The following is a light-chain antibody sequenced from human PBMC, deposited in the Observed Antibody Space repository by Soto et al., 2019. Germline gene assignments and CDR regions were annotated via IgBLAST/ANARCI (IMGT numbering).Light chain of an antibody. J-gene: IGKJ1*01. CDR1: QSMSSW. CDR3: QQYSVNQGT. V-gene: IGKV1-5*01. Sequence: DIQMTQSPSTLSASAGDTVTITCRASQSMSSWLAWYQQKPGKAPQLLIYDASSLESGVPSRFSGSESGTEFTLTISSLQPDDVATYYCQQYSVNQGTFGQGTKVDI. CDR2: DAS.